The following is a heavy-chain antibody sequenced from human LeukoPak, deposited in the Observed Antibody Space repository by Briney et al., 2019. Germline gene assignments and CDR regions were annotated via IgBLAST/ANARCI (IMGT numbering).Heavy chain of an antibody. Sequence: SVKVSCKASGGTFSSYAISWVRQAPGQGLEWMGGIIPIFGTANYAQKFQGRVTITADESTSTAYMELSSLRSEDTAVCYCATLLDLYYFDYWGQGTLVTVSS. CDR3: ATLLDLYYFDY. V-gene: IGHV1-69*13. CDR2: IIPIFGTA. CDR1: GGTFSSYA. J-gene: IGHJ4*02.